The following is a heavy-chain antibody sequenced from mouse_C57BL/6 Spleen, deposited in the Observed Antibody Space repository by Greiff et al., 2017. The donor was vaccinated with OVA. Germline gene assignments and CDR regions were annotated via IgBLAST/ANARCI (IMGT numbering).Heavy chain of an antibody. CDR3: VRDEVQLRLFAY. Sequence: EVQVVESGGGLVQPKGSLKLSCAASGFTFNTYAMHWVRQAPGKGLEWVARIRSKSSNYATYYADSVKDRFTISRDDSQSMLYLQMNNLKTEDTAMYYCVRDEVQLRLFAYWGQGTLVTVSA. D-gene: IGHD3-2*02. J-gene: IGHJ3*01. CDR2: IRSKSSNYAT. V-gene: IGHV10-3*01. CDR1: GFTFNTYA.